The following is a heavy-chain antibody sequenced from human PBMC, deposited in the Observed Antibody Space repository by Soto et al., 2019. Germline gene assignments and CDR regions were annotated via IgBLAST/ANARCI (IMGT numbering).Heavy chain of an antibody. V-gene: IGHV4-34*01. J-gene: IGHJ4*02. CDR1: GGSFSGYY. CDR3: ARGDFWPPFDY. D-gene: IGHD3-3*01. Sequence: NPSETLSLTCAVYGGSFSGYYWSWTRQPPGKGLEWIGKINHSGSTNYNPSLKSRVTISVDTSKNQFSLKLSSVTAADTAVYYCARGDFWPPFDYWGQGTLVTVSS. CDR2: INHSGST.